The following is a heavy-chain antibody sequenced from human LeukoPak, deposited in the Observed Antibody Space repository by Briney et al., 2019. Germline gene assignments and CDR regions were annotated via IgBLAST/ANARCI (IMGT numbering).Heavy chain of an antibody. V-gene: IGHV3-74*01. D-gene: IGHD7-27*01. CDR2: IDGDASST. CDR3: ARGGLGPPYFDY. J-gene: IGHJ4*02. CDR1: GFTFSDYS. Sequence: PGGSLRLSCAASGFTFSDYSMNWVRQAPGKGLVWVSRIDGDASSTSYADSVKGRFTISRDNAKNTLYLQMNSLRAEDTAVYYCARGGLGPPYFDYWGPGILVTVSS.